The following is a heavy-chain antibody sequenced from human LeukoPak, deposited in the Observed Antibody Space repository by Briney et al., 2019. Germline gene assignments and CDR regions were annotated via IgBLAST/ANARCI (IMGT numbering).Heavy chain of an antibody. D-gene: IGHD1-7*01. Sequence: VRSLCLSPAPSLVTPSAFGIYWGCDGPHKGLERGAVISHDGSKTYYTDSVRGRVTISRDNSKNTLYLQMHILGAEDTAANYCTKLPPSVFGAGTSEFDYWGQGTLFTVSS. CDR1: LVTPSAFG. CDR3: TKLPPSVFGAGTSEFDY. V-gene: IGHV3-30*18. J-gene: IGHJ4*02. CDR2: ISHDGSKT.